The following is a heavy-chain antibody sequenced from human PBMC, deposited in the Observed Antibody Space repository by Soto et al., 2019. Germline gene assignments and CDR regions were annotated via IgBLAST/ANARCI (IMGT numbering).Heavy chain of an antibody. CDR3: AHILVAAAPYAFDI. Sequence: SGPTLVNPTQTLTLTCTFSGFSLSTSGMCVGWIRQPPGKALEWLALIYWNDDKRYSPSLKSRLTITKDTSKNQVVLTMTNMDPVDTATYYCAHILVAAAPYAFDIWGQGTMVTVSS. V-gene: IGHV2-5*01. CDR1: GFSLSTSGMC. CDR2: IYWNDDK. D-gene: IGHD2-15*01. J-gene: IGHJ3*02.